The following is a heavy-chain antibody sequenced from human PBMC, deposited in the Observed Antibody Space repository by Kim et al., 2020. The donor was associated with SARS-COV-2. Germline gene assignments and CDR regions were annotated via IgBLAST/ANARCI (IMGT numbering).Heavy chain of an antibody. CDR3: ARGQASTFDY. Sequence: SRTLSLTCAISGDSVSRDSVAWNWIRQSPSRGLEWLGRTYYRSKWYNDYAVSVKSRITINPDTSKNQFSLHLNSVTPEDTAVYYCARGQASTFDYWGQGTLVTVSS. CDR1: GDSVSRDSVA. V-gene: IGHV6-1*01. J-gene: IGHJ4*02. CDR2: TYYRSKWYN.